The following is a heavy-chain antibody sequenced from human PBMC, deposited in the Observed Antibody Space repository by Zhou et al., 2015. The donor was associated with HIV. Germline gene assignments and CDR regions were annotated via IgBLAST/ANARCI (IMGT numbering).Heavy chain of an antibody. J-gene: IGHJ4*02. D-gene: IGHD3-22*01. CDR2: IVPVFGTT. V-gene: IGHV1-69*01. CDR1: GGTFSSYS. Sequence: QVQLLQSGAELKKPGSSVKVSCTASGGTFSSYSISWVRQAPGQGLEWLGGIVPVFGTTNYAEKFQGRVTITADESTSTAYMELSSLRSEDTAVYYCARARVQIRTTNYYDSSGYYNWGQGTLVTVSS. CDR3: ARARVQIRTTNYYDSSGYYN.